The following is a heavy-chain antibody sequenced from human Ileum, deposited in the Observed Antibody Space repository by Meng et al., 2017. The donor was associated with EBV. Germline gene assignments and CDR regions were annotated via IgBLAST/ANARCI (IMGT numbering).Heavy chain of an antibody. CDR1: SGSVSSGDYH. D-gene: IGHD5-12*01. V-gene: IGHV4-61*03. Sequence: QVQLLESGPGLVKTSETPSLTCTVSSGSVSSGDYHWSWIRQPPGKGLEWIGYILSGSTNYDPSLTNRVTISVDTSKNHFSLKLTSVTAADTAVYYCAGGRAGYGGYKTWGQGTLVTVSS. J-gene: IGHJ4*02. CDR3: AGGRAGYGGYKT. CDR2: ILSGST.